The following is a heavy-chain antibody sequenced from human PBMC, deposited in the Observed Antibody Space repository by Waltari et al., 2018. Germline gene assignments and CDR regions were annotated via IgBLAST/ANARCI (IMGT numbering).Heavy chain of an antibody. CDR3: ARDQSIAAAGGTWFDP. D-gene: IGHD6-13*01. J-gene: IGHJ5*02. CDR2: IYYSGST. Sequence: QVQLQESGPGLVKPSETLSLTCTVSGGSISSYYWSWIRQPPGKGLEWIGYIYYSGSTNYNPSLKSRVTISVDTSKNQFSLKLSSVTAADTAVYYCARDQSIAAAGGTWFDPWGQGTLVTVSS. V-gene: IGHV4-59*01. CDR1: GGSISSYY.